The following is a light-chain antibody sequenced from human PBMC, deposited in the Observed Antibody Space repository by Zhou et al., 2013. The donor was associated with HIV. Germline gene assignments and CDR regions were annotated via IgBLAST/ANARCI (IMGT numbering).Light chain of an antibody. Sequence: EIVMTQSPATLSVSPGERATLSCRASQSVGSFLAWYQQKPGQAPRLLIYGASSRATGIPDRFSGSGSGTDFTLTISRLEPEDFAVYYCQQYGSSPWTFGQGTKVEIK. CDR2: GAS. V-gene: IGKV3-20*01. J-gene: IGKJ1*01. CDR1: QSVGSF. CDR3: QQYGSSPWT.